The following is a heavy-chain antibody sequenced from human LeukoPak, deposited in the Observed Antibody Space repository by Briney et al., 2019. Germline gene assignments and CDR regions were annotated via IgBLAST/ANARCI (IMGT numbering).Heavy chain of an antibody. V-gene: IGHV3-33*06. D-gene: IGHD3-16*02. CDR3: AKDLSPESNRLSPFDY. CDR1: GFTFSSYG. J-gene: IGHJ4*02. CDR2: IWYDGSNK. Sequence: PGRSLRLSCAASGFTFSSYGMHWVRQAPGKGLEWVAVIWYDGSNKYYADSVKGRFTISRDNSKNTLYLQMNSLRAEDTAIFYCAKDLSPESNRLSPFDYWGQGTLVTVSS.